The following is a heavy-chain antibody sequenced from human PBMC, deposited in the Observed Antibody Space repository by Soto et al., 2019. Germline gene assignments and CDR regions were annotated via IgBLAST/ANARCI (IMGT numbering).Heavy chain of an antibody. Sequence: GGSLRLSCAASGFTFSSYAMSWVRQAPGKGLEWVSAISGSGGSTYYADSVKGRFTISRDNSKNTLYLQMNSLRAEDTAVYYCAKGDIVVVVAAPAGGMDVWGQGTTVTVS. CDR2: ISGSGGST. D-gene: IGHD2-15*01. CDR3: AKGDIVVVVAAPAGGMDV. CDR1: GFTFSSYA. J-gene: IGHJ6*02. V-gene: IGHV3-23*01.